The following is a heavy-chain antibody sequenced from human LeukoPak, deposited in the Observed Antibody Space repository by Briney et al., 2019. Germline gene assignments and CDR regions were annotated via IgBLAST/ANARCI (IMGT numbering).Heavy chain of an antibody. V-gene: IGHV4-59*01. CDR3: ARTFGYGFPSDD. D-gene: IGHD4-17*01. CDR1: GGSISSYY. J-gene: IGHJ4*02. Sequence: PSETPSLTCTVSGGSISSYYWSWIRQPPGKGLEWIGYIYYTGSSNYNPSLKSRVTISVDTSKNQFSLKLTSVTAADTAVYYCARTFGYGFPSDDWGQGTLVTVSS. CDR2: IYYTGSS.